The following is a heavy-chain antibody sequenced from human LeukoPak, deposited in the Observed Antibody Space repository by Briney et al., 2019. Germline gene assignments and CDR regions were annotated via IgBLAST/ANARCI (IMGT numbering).Heavy chain of an antibody. Sequence: GGSLRLSCAASGFTFSNYAMSWVRLAPGKGLEWVSAISGSGGSKFYADSVKGRFTISRDNAKNSLYLQMSSLRAEDTALYYCARGFLADLSMVWVDYWGQGTLVTVSS. J-gene: IGHJ4*02. CDR1: GFTFSNYA. CDR2: ISGSGGSK. V-gene: IGHV3-23*01. D-gene: IGHD3-10*01. CDR3: ARGFLADLSMVWVDY.